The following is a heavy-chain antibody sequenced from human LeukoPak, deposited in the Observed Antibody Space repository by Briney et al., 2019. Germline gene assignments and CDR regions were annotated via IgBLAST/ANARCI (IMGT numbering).Heavy chain of an antibody. J-gene: IGHJ4*02. Sequence: SVKVSCKASGGTFSSCAISWVRQAPGQGLEWMGGIIPIFGTANYAQKFQGRVTITTDESTSTAYMELSSLRSEDTAVYYCATVAVAGMFSSYFDYWGQGTLVTVSS. D-gene: IGHD6-19*01. V-gene: IGHV1-69*05. CDR1: GGTFSSCA. CDR2: IIPIFGTA. CDR3: ATVAVAGMFSSYFDY.